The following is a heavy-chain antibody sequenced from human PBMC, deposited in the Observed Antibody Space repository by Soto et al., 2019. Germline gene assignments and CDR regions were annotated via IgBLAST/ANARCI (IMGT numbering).Heavy chain of an antibody. CDR1: GGSISSTTYY. V-gene: IGHV4-39*01. Sequence: QLQLQESGPGLVKPSETLSLTCTVSGGSISSTTYYWGWIRQPPGKGLEWIGSIYYSGSTHYSPSLESRVTISVDTSKNQFSLRLTSVTAADTAMYYCARQRFTVIVGPSEFDYWGQGTLVTVSS. D-gene: IGHD3-22*01. CDR3: ARQRFTVIVGPSEFDY. CDR2: IYYSGST. J-gene: IGHJ4*02.